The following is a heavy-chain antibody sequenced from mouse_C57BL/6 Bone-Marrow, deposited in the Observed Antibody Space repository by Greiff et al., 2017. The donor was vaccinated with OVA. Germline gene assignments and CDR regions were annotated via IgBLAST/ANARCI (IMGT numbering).Heavy chain of an antibody. D-gene: IGHD1-1*01. CDR2: ISDGGSYT. V-gene: IGHV5-4*03. CDR3: ARYYYGSSYAWFAY. J-gene: IGHJ3*01. CDR1: GFTFSSYA. Sequence: DVMLVESGGGLVKPGGSLKLSCAASGFTFSSYAMSWVHQTPEKRLEWVATISDGGSYTYYPDNVKGRFTISRDNAKNNLYLQMSHLKSEDTAMYYCARYYYGSSYAWFAYWGQGTLVTVSA.